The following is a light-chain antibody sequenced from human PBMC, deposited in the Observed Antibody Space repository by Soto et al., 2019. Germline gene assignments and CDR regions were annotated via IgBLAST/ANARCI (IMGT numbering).Light chain of an antibody. CDR3: QQYCSSPCT. CDR1: QLVRSSF. J-gene: IGKJ1*01. Sequence: EILLTQSPGPLSFSPGERATLSCRASQLVRSSFLAWYQQKPGQAPRLLIYAASNKATITPGRFSGSLSGTDFTLTIRVMHPEDEAVYYCQQYCSSPCTFGQGTKVEVK. V-gene: IGKV3-20*01. CDR2: AAS.